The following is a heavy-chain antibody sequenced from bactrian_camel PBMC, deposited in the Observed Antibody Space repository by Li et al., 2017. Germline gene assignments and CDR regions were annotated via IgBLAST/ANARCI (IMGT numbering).Heavy chain of an antibody. V-gene: IGHV3S40*01. CDR2: IDRGSGST. Sequence: DVQLVESGGGSVQAGGSLKLSCLIRGYNYRSCMGWFRQTPGKEREGVTSIDRGSGSTYYDDSVKGRFTISQENAKNTVFLQMDSLKPEDTAMYYCAARGHDGGFWYRETAFRARGQGTQVTVS. J-gene: IGHJ6*01. CDR3: AARGHDGGFWYRETAFRA. D-gene: IGHD6*01. CDR1: GYNYRSC.